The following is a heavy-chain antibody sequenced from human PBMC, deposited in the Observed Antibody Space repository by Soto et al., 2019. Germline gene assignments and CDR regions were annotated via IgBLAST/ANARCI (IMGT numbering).Heavy chain of an antibody. CDR1: DDSINSDKYY. CDR2: IYYRGNA. CDR3: ARLEGLASISYHYVF. V-gene: IGHV4-39*01. J-gene: IGHJ4*02. Sequence: KPSETLSLTCSVSDDSINSDKYYWGWIRQPPGKGLEWIGSIYYRGNAYYNPSLQTRVTISLDKSRSQFSLKLNSVTAADSAVYFCARLEGLASISYHYVFCGPGARVTVSS. D-gene: IGHD3-9*01.